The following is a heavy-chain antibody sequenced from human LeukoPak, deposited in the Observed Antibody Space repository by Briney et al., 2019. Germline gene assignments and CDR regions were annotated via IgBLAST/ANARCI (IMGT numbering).Heavy chain of an antibody. Sequence: GGSLRLSCAASGFPVNKYEIHWVRQAPGKGLEWISYVDAGATSTNYADSVWGRFTLSRDNAQNSVHLQMNSLRDEDTAVYYCVRGRLLRSTKYFDSWGRGALVTVSS. CDR3: VRGRLLRSTKYFDS. J-gene: IGHJ4*02. D-gene: IGHD2-21*02. CDR2: VDAGATST. V-gene: IGHV3-48*03. CDR1: GFPVNKYE.